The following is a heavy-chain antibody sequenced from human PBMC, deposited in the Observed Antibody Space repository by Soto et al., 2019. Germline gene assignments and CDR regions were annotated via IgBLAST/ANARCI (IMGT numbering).Heavy chain of an antibody. CDR3: AREGSYSAYNFAHGIQLWSFDF. V-gene: IGHV4-4*07. CDR2: IFSSGST. CDR1: GGSINTFY. D-gene: IGHD5-12*01. J-gene: IGHJ4*02. Sequence: SETLSLTCAVSGGSINTFYWSWVRQPAGKGLGWIGRIFSSGSTSFNPSLESRVAMSVDTSKNHFSLNLSSVTAADMAVYYCAREGSYSAYNFAHGIQLWSFDFWGQGALVTVSS.